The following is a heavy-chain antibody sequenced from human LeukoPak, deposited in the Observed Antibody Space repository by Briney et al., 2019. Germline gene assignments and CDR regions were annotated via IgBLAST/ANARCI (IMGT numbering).Heavy chain of an antibody. CDR3: ASGSEVNSFYLYYSDY. D-gene: IGHD2/OR15-2a*01. Sequence: ASVKVSCKASGYTFTGYFIHWVRQAPGQGLEWMGWINPNSGGTNSAQKFKGRVTMTRDTSISTAYMELSRLTSDDTAVYYCASGSEVNSFYLYYSDYWGQGTLVTVSS. CDR2: INPNSGGT. J-gene: IGHJ4*02. V-gene: IGHV1-2*02. CDR1: GYTFTGYF.